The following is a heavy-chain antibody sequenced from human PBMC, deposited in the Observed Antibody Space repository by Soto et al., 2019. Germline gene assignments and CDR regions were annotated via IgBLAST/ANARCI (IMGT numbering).Heavy chain of an antibody. D-gene: IGHD3-22*01. V-gene: IGHV6-1*01. CDR2: TYYRSRWYN. Sequence: QVQLQQSGPGLVKPSQTLSLTCAISGDSVSSNSAAWNWIRQSPSRGLEWLGRTYYRSRWYNDYDVSVKSRISINPVTSKNQFSLQLSSVTPEDTAVYYCARVRRDYYDSSGYSTWGQGSLVTVSS. J-gene: IGHJ5*02. CDR1: GDSVSSNSAA. CDR3: ARVRRDYYDSSGYST.